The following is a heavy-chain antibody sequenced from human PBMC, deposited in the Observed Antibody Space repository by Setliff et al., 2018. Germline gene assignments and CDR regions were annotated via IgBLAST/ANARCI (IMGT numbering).Heavy chain of an antibody. D-gene: IGHD3-16*01. V-gene: IGHV1-2*02. CDR3: ARDTLALGDITLFDY. CDR1: GSTFTDYL. CDR2: INLNTGNI. J-gene: IGHJ4*02. Sequence: VSCKASGSTFTDYLMNWMRQAPEQGLEWMGRINLNTGNIFYAQEFQGRVTLTRDTSISTAYMELTGLKYDDTAIYYCARDTLALGDITLFDYWGQGTLVTVSS.